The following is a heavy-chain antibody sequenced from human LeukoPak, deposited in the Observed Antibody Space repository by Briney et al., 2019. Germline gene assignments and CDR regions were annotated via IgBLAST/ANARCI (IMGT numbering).Heavy chain of an antibody. J-gene: IGHJ2*01. CDR3: ARSRNYYGSGSYYPGYWYFDL. Sequence: SETLSLTCTVSGASISSYYWSWIRQPAGKGLEWIGRIYSSGSTYYNPSLKSRVTMSVDTSKNQFSLKLSSVTAADTAVYYCARSRNYYGSGSYYPGYWYFDLWGRGTLVTVSS. V-gene: IGHV4-4*07. CDR2: IYSSGST. D-gene: IGHD3-10*01. CDR1: GASISSYY.